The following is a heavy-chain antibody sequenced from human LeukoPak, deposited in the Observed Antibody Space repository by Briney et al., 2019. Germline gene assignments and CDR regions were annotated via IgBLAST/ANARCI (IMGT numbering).Heavy chain of an antibody. V-gene: IGHV4-59*01. CDR1: GGSISSYY. J-gene: IGHJ4*02. Sequence: PSETLSLTCTVSGGSISSYYWSWIRQPPGKGLEWIGYIYYSGSTNYNPSLKSRVTISVDTSKNQFSLKLSSVTAADTAVYYCARDLRYGSGEYYLDYWGQGTLVTVSS. CDR3: ARDLRYGSGEYYLDY. CDR2: IYYSGST. D-gene: IGHD3-10*01.